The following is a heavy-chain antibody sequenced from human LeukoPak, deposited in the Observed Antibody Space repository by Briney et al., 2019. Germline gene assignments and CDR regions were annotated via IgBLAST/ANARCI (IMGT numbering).Heavy chain of an antibody. V-gene: IGHV1-2*02. CDR1: GYRFTGYY. J-gene: IGHJ4*02. CDR2: INPDSGGT. D-gene: IGHD3-10*01. Sequence: GASVKVSCKASGYRFTGYYVHWVRQAPGRGLEWMGWINPDSGGTNFAQRFQGRATLTRDTSISTAYMELSRLTSDDTAVYYCARDAISRGIIDYWGQRSLVTVSS. CDR3: ARDAISRGIIDY.